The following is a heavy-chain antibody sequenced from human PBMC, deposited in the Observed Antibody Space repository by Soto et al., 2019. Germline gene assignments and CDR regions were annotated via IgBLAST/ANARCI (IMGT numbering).Heavy chain of an antibody. V-gene: IGHV1-2*02. Sequence: ASVKVSCQASGYTLTDLYMHWVRQAPGQGLEWMGWINPNSGGTKYAQKFQGRVTMTRDTSISTVYMELSRLRSDDTAVYFWARDGGYCFNGVCYADYWGQGTLVTVSS. CDR3: ARDGGYCFNGVCYADY. J-gene: IGHJ4*02. CDR2: INPNSGGT. CDR1: GYTLTDLY. D-gene: IGHD2-8*01.